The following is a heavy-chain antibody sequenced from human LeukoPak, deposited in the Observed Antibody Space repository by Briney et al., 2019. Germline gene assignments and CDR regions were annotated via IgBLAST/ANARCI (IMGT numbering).Heavy chain of an antibody. CDR2: IYTSGST. CDR1: GGSISSYY. J-gene: IGHJ4*02. V-gene: IGHV4-59*10. Sequence: SETLSLTCAVYGGSISSYYWSWIRRPAGNGLEWIGRIYTSGSTNYSPSLKSRVTMSVDTSKNQFSLKLSSVTAADTAVYYCARSPGSGYLDYWGQGTLVTVSS. D-gene: IGHD3-10*01. CDR3: ARSPGSGYLDY.